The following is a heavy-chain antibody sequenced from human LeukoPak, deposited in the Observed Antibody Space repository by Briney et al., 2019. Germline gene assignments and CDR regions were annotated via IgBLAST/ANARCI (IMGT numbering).Heavy chain of an antibody. CDR1: GFTFDDYG. Sequence: GGSLRLSCAASGFTFDDYGMSWVRQAPGKGLEWVSGINWNGGSTGYADSVKGRFTISRDNSKNTVFLQMNSLRAEDSAVYYCAKDYAVGSIDYWGQGTLVTVSS. V-gene: IGHV3-20*04. CDR3: AKDYAVGSIDY. D-gene: IGHD3-16*01. J-gene: IGHJ4*02. CDR2: INWNGGST.